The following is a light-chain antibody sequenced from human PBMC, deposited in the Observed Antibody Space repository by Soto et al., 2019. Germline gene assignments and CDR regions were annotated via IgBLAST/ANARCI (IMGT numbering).Light chain of an antibody. CDR3: QQYVNSPVT. CDR2: GAS. J-gene: IGKJ2*01. V-gene: IGKV3-20*01. CDR1: QRVNSSY. Sequence: EIVLTQSPDTLYLSPGEGATLSCRASQRVNSSYLAWYQQKPGQAPRLLISGASDRATGVPARVSGSAYGTDFPLTISRLEPEDFAVYYCQQYVNSPVTFGQGTKLQIK.